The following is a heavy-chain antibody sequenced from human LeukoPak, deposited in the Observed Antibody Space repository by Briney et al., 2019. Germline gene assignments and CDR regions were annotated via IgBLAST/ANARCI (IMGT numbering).Heavy chain of an antibody. J-gene: IGHJ5*02. CDR3: ARGNGNVGGRLDP. CDR2: LYSGGAT. Sequence: GGSLRLSCVASGFTVSGIHMNWVRQAPGKDLAWVSGLYSGGATYYADSMGGRFTISRDHSKNTLYLQMTNLRVDDTAIYYCARGNGNVGGRLDPWGQGTRVTVSS. CDR1: GFTVSGIH. V-gene: IGHV3-66*01. D-gene: IGHD4-23*01.